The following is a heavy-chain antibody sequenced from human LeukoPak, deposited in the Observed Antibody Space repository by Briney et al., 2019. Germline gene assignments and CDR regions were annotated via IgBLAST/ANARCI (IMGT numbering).Heavy chain of an antibody. CDR3: APENWFDP. J-gene: IGHJ5*02. Sequence: SETLSLTCTVSGGSISSGSYYWSWIRQPAGKGLEWIGRIYTSGSTNYNPSLKSRVTISVDTSKNQFSLKLSSVTAADTAVYYCAPENWFDPWGQGTLVTVSS. CDR2: IYTSGST. V-gene: IGHV4-61*02. CDR1: GGSISSGSYY.